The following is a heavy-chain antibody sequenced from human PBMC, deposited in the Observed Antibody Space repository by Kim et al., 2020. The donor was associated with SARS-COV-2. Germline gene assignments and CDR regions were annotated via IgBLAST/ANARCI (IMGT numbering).Heavy chain of an antibody. CDR3: ARDRNSGYDSDAFDI. V-gene: IGHV3-20*04. CDR1: GFTFDDYG. D-gene: IGHD5-12*01. Sequence: GGSLRLSCAASGFTFDDYGMSWVRQAPGKGLEWVSGINWNGGGTGYADSVKGRFTISRDNAKNSLYLQMNSLRAEDTALYYCARDRNSGYDSDAFDIWGQGTMVTVSS. CDR2: INWNGGGT. J-gene: IGHJ3*02.